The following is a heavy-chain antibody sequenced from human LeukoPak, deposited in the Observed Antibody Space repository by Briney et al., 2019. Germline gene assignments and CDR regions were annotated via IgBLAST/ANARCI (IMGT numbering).Heavy chain of an antibody. J-gene: IGHJ6*03. CDR2: ISYDGSNK. Sequence: GGSLRLSCAASGFTFSSYAMHWVRQAPGKGLEWVAVISYDGSNKYHADSVKGRFTISRDNSKNTLYLQMNSLRAEDTAVYYCARDPARYYDFWTGYMDVWGKGTTVTVSS. CDR3: ARDPARYYDFWTGYMDV. D-gene: IGHD3-3*01. CDR1: GFTFSSYA. V-gene: IGHV3-30*01.